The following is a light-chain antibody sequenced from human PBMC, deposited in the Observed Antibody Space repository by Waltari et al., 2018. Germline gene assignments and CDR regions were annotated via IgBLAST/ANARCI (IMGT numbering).Light chain of an antibody. CDR1: SIDIGTYNY. CDR3: SSYTVDTTLV. V-gene: IGLV2-14*03. J-gene: IGLJ3*02. Sequence: QSALTQPASVSGSPGQSITFSCTGTSIDIGTYNYVSWYQSHPGKAPKLMIYDVSKRPSGGSNRFSGSKSGNAASLTISGLQAEDEAYYYCSSYTVDTTLVFGGGTKLTVL. CDR2: DVS.